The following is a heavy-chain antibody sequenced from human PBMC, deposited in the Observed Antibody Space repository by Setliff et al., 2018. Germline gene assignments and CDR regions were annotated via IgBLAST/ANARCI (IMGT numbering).Heavy chain of an antibody. CDR3: ARQAIFWSDAFDI. J-gene: IGHJ3*02. Sequence: PGESLKISCKGSGYSFTNYWIGWVRQMPGKGLEWMGIIYPGDSDTRYRPSFQGQVTISADKSISTAYLQWSSLKASDTAMYYCARQAIFWSDAFDIWGQGTMVTVSS. D-gene: IGHD3-3*01. V-gene: IGHV5-51*01. CDR2: IYPGDSDT. CDR1: GYSFTNYW.